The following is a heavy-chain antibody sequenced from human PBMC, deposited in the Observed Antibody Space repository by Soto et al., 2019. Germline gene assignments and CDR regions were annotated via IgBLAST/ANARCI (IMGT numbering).Heavy chain of an antibody. Sequence: GGSLRLSCAASGFTFNIYDMHWVRQAPGKGLEWVAVNRYDGSNQYYADSVKGRFTISRDNPKNTLYLQINSLRAEDTAVYYCVRDAVSYFYDSSGSRAYGMDVWGQGTTATVSS. CDR3: VRDAVSYFYDSSGSRAYGMDV. J-gene: IGHJ6*02. CDR2: NRYDGSNQ. CDR1: GFTFNIYD. V-gene: IGHV3-33*01. D-gene: IGHD3-22*01.